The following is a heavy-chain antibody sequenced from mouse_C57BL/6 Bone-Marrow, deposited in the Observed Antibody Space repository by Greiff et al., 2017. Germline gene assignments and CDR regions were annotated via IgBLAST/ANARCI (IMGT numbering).Heavy chain of an antibody. Sequence: EVQLVESGGGLVQPGGSLKLSCAASGFTFSDYGMAWVRQAPRKGPEWVAFISNLAYSIYYADTVTGRYTISRENAKNTLYLEMSRLRSEDTAMFDCASVADGSSYSALYAMDYWGQGTSVTVSS. D-gene: IGHD1-1*01. CDR1: GFTFSDYG. J-gene: IGHJ4*01. CDR3: ASVADGSSYSALYAMDY. V-gene: IGHV5-15*01. CDR2: ISNLAYSI.